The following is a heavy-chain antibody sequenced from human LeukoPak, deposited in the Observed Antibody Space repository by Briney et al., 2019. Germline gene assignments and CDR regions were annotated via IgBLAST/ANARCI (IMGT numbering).Heavy chain of an antibody. J-gene: IGHJ4*02. CDR2: IYYSGRT. D-gene: IGHD4-17*01. Sequence: PSETLSLTCTVSRGSISSSNYYWGWIRQPPGKGLEWIGSIYYSGRTYYNSSLKSRVTISVDTPKNQFSLKLSSVTAADTAVYYCARPSKMTTVTHPFDSWGQGTLVTVSS. V-gene: IGHV4-39*01. CDR3: ARPSKMTTVTHPFDS. CDR1: RGSISSSNYY.